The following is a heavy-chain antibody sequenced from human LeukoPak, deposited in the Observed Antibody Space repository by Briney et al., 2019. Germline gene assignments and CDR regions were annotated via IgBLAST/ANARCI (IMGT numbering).Heavy chain of an antibody. D-gene: IGHD2-2*01. CDR2: IRYDGSNK. CDR1: GFTFSSYG. J-gene: IGHJ6*03. CDR3: AKDPSQAYPAAVNVPYYYYYMDV. Sequence: GGSLRLSCAASGFTFSSYGMHWVRQAPGKGLEWVAFIRYDGSNKYYADSVKGRFTISRDNSKNTLYLQMNSLRAEDTAVYYCAKDPSQAYPAAVNVPYYYYYMDVWGKGTTVTVSS. V-gene: IGHV3-30*02.